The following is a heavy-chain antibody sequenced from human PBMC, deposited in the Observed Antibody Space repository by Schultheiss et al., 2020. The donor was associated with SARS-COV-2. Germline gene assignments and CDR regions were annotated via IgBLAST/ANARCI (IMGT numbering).Heavy chain of an antibody. CDR2: INNSGST. V-gene: IGHV4-34*01. J-gene: IGHJ4*02. CDR1: GGSFSGYY. Sequence: SETLSLTCAVYGGSFSGYYWSWIRQPPGKGLEWIGEINNSGSTNYNPSLKSRVTISVDTSKNQFSLKLSSVTAADTAVYYCARGLQAGTTAFDYWGQGTLVTVSS. CDR3: ARGLQAGTTAFDY. D-gene: IGHD1-7*01.